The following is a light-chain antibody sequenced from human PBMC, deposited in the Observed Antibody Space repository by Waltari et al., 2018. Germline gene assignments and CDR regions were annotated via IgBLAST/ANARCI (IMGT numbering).Light chain of an antibody. Sequence: QSALTQPASVSGSPGQSITISCTGTSSDIGYYNLVSWYQQDPGTAPKVIIYEVNKRPSWVSIRFAGSKSGNTASLTISGLQAEDEADYYCCSYIGDSAWVFGGGTKVTVL. CDR3: CSYIGDSAWV. CDR1: SSDIGYYNL. CDR2: EVN. V-gene: IGLV2-23*02. J-gene: IGLJ3*02.